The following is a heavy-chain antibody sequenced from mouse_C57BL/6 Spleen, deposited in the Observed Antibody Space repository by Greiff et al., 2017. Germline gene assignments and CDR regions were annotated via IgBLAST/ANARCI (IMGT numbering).Heavy chain of an antibody. CDR1: GFHIKDYY. D-gene: IGHD2-14*01. J-gene: IGHJ3*01. V-gene: IGHV14-2*01. Sequence: EVQLQQSGAELVKPGASVKLSCTASGFHIKDYYMPWVKPRTEQGPGWIGRIDPEDGDTKYAPKFQGKATITADTSSNTAYLHLSGLTSEDTAIYYCARGYPWFADWGPGTLVTVSA. CDR2: IDPEDGDT. CDR3: ARGYPWFAD.